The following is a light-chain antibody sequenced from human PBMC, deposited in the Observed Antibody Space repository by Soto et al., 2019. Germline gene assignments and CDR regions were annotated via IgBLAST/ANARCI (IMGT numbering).Light chain of an antibody. Sequence: EILMTQSPATLSVSPGERATLSFRASQSVKSSLAWYQQKPGQAPRLLIYGASTRATGIPARFSGSGSGTEFTLTISSLQSEDSAVYYCQHYNHWLWTFGQGTKVDI. CDR3: QHYNHWLWT. CDR1: QSVKSS. J-gene: IGKJ1*01. V-gene: IGKV3-15*01. CDR2: GAS.